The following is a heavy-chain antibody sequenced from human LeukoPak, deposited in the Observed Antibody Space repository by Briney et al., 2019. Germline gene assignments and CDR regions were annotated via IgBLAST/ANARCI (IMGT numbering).Heavy chain of an antibody. CDR3: ARSGYCSGGSCSRSYYYYGMDV. V-gene: IGHV1-46*01. CDR1: GYTLTSYY. CDR2: INPSGGST. J-gene: IGHJ6*02. Sequence: ASVKVSCKASGYTLTSYYMHWVRQAPGQGLEWMGIINPSGGSTSYAQKFQGRVTMTRDTSTSTVYMELSSLRSEDTAVYYCARSGYCSGGSCSRSYYYYGMDVWGQGTTVTVSS. D-gene: IGHD2-15*01.